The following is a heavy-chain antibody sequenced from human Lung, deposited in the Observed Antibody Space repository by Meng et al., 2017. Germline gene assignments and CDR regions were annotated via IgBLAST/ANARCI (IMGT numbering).Heavy chain of an antibody. CDR1: GGTFSSSA. Sequence: QVELVQAGAGVKKPGSSVKVSCKASGGTFSSSAISWVRQAPGQGLEWMGGIIPLFDTTHYAQNFQGRVSITADESTRTAYMELSSLRSEDTAVYYCARALGLTTMMTYWGQGTLVTVSS. D-gene: IGHD3-22*01. J-gene: IGHJ4*02. CDR2: IIPLFDTT. CDR3: ARALGLTTMMTY. V-gene: IGHV1-69*01.